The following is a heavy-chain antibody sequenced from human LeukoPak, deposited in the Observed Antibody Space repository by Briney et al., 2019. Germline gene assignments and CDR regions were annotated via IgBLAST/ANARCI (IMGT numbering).Heavy chain of an antibody. CDR1: GFTVSNNY. D-gene: IGHD2-15*01. Sequence: GGSLRLSCAASGFTVSNNYMSWVRQAPGKGLEWVSVIYSGGSTYYADSVKGRFTISRDNSKNTLYLQMNSLRAEDTAVYYCARDPYCSGGTCYPAPYYGMDVWGQGTTVTVSS. J-gene: IGHJ6*02. V-gene: IGHV3-66*01. CDR2: IYSGGST. CDR3: ARDPYCSGGTCYPAPYYGMDV.